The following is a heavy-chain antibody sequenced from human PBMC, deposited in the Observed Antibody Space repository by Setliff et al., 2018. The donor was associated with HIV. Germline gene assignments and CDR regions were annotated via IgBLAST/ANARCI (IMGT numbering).Heavy chain of an antibody. D-gene: IGHD3-10*01. V-gene: IGHV7-4-1*02. CDR3: ARDRGVRGATDAFNI. CDR1: GYTFTSYA. Sequence: ASVKVSCKAFGYTFTSYALNWVRQAPGQGLEWMGWINTYTANPMYAQGFTARFVFSLDTSVRTAYLQISSLKAEDTALYYCARDRGVRGATDAFNIWGLGTMVTVSS. J-gene: IGHJ3*02. CDR2: INTYTANP.